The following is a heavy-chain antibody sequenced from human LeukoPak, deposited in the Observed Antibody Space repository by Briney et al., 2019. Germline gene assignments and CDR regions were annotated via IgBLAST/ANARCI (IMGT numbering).Heavy chain of an antibody. CDR2: ISWNGGSI. J-gene: IGHJ6*02. CDR3: AGSGILTGPADV. V-gene: IGHV3-9*01. CDR1: GSTFDDYA. D-gene: IGHD3-9*01. Sequence: PGRSLRPSCAASGSTFDDYAMHWVRQAPGKGPEWVSGISWNGGSIGYADSVKGRFTISRDNAKNPLYLQMNSLRAEDTVLYCGAGSGILTGPADVWGQGTTVTVSS.